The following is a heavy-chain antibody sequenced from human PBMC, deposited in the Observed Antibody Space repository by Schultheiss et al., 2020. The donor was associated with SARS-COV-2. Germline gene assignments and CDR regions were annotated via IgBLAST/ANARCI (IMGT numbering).Heavy chain of an antibody. CDR2: IYHSGST. V-gene: IGHV4-4*02. Sequence: SETLSLTCAVSGGSISSSNWWSWVRQPPGKGLEWIGEIYHSGSTNYNPSLKSRVTISVDKSKNQFSLKLSSVTAADTAVYYCARDEREAAGIYWFDPWGQGTLVTVSS. CDR1: GGSISSSNW. CDR3: ARDEREAAGIYWFDP. D-gene: IGHD6-13*01. J-gene: IGHJ5*02.